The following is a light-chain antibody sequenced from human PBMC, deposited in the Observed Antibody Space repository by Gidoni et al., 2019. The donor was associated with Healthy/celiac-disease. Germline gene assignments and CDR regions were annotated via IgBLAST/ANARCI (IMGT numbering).Light chain of an antibody. Sequence: IVLPHSPGSLSLSPGERATLPCSASQSVSSSYLAWYQQKPGQAPRLLIYGASSRATGIPDRFSGSGSGTDFTLTISRLEPEDFAVYYCQQYGSSPLYTFGQGTKLEIK. V-gene: IGKV3-20*01. CDR1: QSVSSSY. CDR3: QQYGSSPLYT. CDR2: GAS. J-gene: IGKJ2*01.